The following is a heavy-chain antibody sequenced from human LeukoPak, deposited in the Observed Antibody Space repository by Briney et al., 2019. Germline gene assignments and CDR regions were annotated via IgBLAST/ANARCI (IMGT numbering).Heavy chain of an antibody. Sequence: SETLSLTCAVYGGSFSGYYWSWIRQPPGKGLEWIGEINHSGSTNYNPSLKSRVTISVDTSKDQFSLKLSSVTAADTAVYYCARISSSNWYNERGAFDVWGQGTMVTVSS. CDR2: INHSGST. V-gene: IGHV4-34*01. CDR1: GGSFSGYY. D-gene: IGHD6-13*01. J-gene: IGHJ3*01. CDR3: ARISSSNWYNERGAFDV.